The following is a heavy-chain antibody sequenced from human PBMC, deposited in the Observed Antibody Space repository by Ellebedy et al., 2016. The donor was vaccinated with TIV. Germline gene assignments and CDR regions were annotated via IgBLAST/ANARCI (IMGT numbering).Heavy chain of an antibody. CDR3: AKDISSLEGSGRYNHVDVFDI. V-gene: IGHV3-23*01. CDR1: GFTFSSYA. Sequence: PGGSLRLSCAASGFTFSSYAMSWLRQAPGRGLECVSAISGSGSSTYYADSVKGRFTVSRDNSKNTLYMQMDSLRAEDTAVYYCAKDISSLEGSGRYNHVDVFDIWGQGTMVTVSS. J-gene: IGHJ3*02. D-gene: IGHD3-10*01. CDR2: ISGSGSST.